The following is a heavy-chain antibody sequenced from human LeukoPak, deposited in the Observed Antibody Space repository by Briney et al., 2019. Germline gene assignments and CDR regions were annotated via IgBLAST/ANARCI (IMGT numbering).Heavy chain of an antibody. CDR2: ISYDGSNK. V-gene: IGHV3-30-3*01. J-gene: IGHJ4*02. CDR1: GFTFSSYA. Sequence: GRSLRLSCAASGFTFSSYAMHWVRQAPGKGLEWVAVISYDGSNKYYADSVKGRFTISRDNSKNTLYLQMNSLRAEDTAVYYCARDGARYYFDYWAQGTLVTVSS. CDR3: ARDGARYYFDY. D-gene: IGHD1-26*01.